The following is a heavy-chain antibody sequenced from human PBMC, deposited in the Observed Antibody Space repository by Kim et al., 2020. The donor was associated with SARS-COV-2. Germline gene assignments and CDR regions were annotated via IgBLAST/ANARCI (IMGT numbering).Heavy chain of an antibody. J-gene: IGHJ5*02. CDR1: GGSISSSSYY. Sequence: SETLSLTCTVSGGSISSSSYYWGWIRQPPGKGLEWIGSIYYSGSTYYNPSLKSRVTISVDTSKNQFSLKLSSVTAADTAVYYCASREYSSSWYISLGSWFDPWGQGTLVTVSS. CDR3: ASREYSSSWYISLGSWFDP. D-gene: IGHD6-13*01. CDR2: IYYSGST. V-gene: IGHV4-39*01.